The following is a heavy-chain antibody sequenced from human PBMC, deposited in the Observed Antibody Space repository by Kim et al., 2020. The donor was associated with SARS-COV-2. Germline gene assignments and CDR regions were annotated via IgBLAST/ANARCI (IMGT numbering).Heavy chain of an antibody. D-gene: IGHD3-22*01. V-gene: IGHV4-59*01. CDR2: IYYSGST. CDR3: AREGGYYYSSGVYYFDY. CDR1: GGSISSYY. J-gene: IGHJ4*01. Sequence: SETLSLTCTASGGSISSYYWSWIRQPPGKGLEWIGYIYYSGSTNYNPSPKSRVTITVDTSKNQFSLKLISVTAADTAVFYFAREGGYYYSSGVYYFDYWG.